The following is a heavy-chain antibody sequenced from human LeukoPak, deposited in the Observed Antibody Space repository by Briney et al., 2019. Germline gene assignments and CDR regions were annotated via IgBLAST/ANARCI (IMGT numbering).Heavy chain of an antibody. CDR3: ARWTSCYYIGDYYGMDV. CDR1: GFTVSDNY. CDR2: IYSGGST. Sequence: GGSLRLSCAASGFTVSDNYMSWVRQAPGKGLEWVSVIYSGGSTYYADSVTGRFTISSDNTHNKLHHQMNRLRDEDTAVYYGARWTSCYYIGDYYGMDVWGKGTTVTVSA. D-gene: IGHD2-2*01. J-gene: IGHJ6*04. V-gene: IGHV3-53*01.